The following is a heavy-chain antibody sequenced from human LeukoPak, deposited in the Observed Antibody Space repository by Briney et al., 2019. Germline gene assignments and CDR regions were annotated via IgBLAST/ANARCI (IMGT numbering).Heavy chain of an antibody. CDR2: INSDGSSI. Sequence: GGSLRLSCAASGFTFSSYGMHWVRQAPGKGLVWVSRINSDGSSITYADSVKGRFTISRDNAKNTLYLQMNSLRAEDTAVYYCAKSPRAQYYYDSSGYYPFDYWGQGTLVTVSS. V-gene: IGHV3-74*01. CDR1: GFTFSSYG. J-gene: IGHJ4*02. CDR3: AKSPRAQYYYDSSGYYPFDY. D-gene: IGHD3-22*01.